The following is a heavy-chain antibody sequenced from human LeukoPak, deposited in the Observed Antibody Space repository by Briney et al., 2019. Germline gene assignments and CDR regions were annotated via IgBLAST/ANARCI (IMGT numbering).Heavy chain of an antibody. CDR3: AKDRYGSGNDHFDY. D-gene: IGHD3-10*01. V-gene: IGHV3-30*02. J-gene: IGHJ4*02. Sequence: GGSLRLSCAASGFTFSSYGMHWVRQAPGKGPEWVAFIRYDGSNKYYTDSVKGRFTISRDNSKNTLYLQMNSLRAEDTAVYHCAKDRYGSGNDHFDYWGQGTLVTVSS. CDR1: GFTFSSYG. CDR2: IRYDGSNK.